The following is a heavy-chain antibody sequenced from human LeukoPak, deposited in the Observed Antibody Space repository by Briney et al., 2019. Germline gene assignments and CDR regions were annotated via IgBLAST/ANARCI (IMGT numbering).Heavy chain of an antibody. D-gene: IGHD3-10*01. CDR2: INHSGST. J-gene: IGHJ3*02. V-gene: IGHV4-34*01. CDR3: ARGSQYKYYCGSGSPRAFDI. Sequence: PSETLSLTCAVYGGSFSDYYWSWIRQPPGKGLEWIGEINHSGSTNYNPSLKSRVAISVDTSKNQFSLKLNSVTAEDTAVYYCARGSQYKYYCGSGSPRAFDIWGQGTMVTVSS. CDR1: GGSFSDYY.